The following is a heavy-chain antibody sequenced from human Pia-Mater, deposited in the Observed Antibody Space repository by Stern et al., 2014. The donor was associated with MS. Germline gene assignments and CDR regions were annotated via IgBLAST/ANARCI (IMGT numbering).Heavy chain of an antibody. J-gene: IGHJ4*02. D-gene: IGHD1-14*01. CDR3: ARQTTAWASDV. Sequence: VQLGQSGAELIRPGESLKISCKGSGFKFSIYWIAWVRQMHGKGLEWMGIIYPGDSETRYSPSFQGQVTMSADKSTSTAYLQWSSLNASDTAMYFCARQTTAWASDVWGQGTLVTVSS. CDR1: GFKFSIYW. CDR2: IYPGDSET. V-gene: IGHV5-51*01.